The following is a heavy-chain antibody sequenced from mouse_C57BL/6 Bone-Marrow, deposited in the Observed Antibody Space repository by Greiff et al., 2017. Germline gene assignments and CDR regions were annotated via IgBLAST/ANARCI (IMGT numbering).Heavy chain of an antibody. V-gene: IGHV5-17*01. J-gene: IGHJ3*01. D-gene: IGHD2-4*01. CDR1: GFTFSDYG. CDR2: ISSGSSTI. Sequence: DVMLVESGGGLVKPGGSLKLSCAASGFTFSDYGMHWVRQAPEKGLEWVAYISSGSSTIYYADTVKGRFTISRDNAKKTLFLQMTSLRSEDTAMYYCARPDDYAWFAYWGQGTLGTVSA. CDR3: ARPDDYAWFAY.